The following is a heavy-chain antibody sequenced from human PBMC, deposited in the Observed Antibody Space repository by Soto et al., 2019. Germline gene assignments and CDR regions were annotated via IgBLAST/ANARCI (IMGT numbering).Heavy chain of an antibody. CDR2: IYYSGIT. CDR3: ARAAYYYDSSGYKSLYYFDY. D-gene: IGHD3-22*01. V-gene: IGHV4-61*01. Sequence: SETQSLTCTVADVSVSSGSYYWSWIRQPPGKVLEWIGYIYYSGITNYNPSLKSRVTISVDTSKNQFSLKLSSVTAADTAVYYCARAAYYYDSSGYKSLYYFDYWGQGTLVTVSS. CDR1: DVSVSSGSYY. J-gene: IGHJ4*02.